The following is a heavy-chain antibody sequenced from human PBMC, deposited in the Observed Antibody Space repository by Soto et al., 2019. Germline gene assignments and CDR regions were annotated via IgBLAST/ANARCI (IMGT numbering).Heavy chain of an antibody. CDR3: VRIPTGKYGVWNF. CDR1: GFTFSNYW. J-gene: IGHJ4*02. D-gene: IGHD2-8*01. CDR2: MSPRGSVT. Sequence: EEQLVESGGGLVQPGGSLRLSCTASGFTFSNYWLHWVRQTPGKGLVWVSRMSPRGSVTDYADSVRGLITISRDDSKNTLYVQRISPRGDETAVYYCVRIPTGKYGVWNFWGQGTLVTVSS. V-gene: IGHV3-74*01.